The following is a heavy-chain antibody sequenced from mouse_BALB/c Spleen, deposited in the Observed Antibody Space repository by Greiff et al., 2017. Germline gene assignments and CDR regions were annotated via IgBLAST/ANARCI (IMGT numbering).Heavy chain of an antibody. D-gene: IGHD1-1*01. Sequence: QVQLQQPGAELVKPGASVKLSCKASGYTFTSYWMHWVKQRPGQGLEWIGEINPSNGRTNYNEKFKSKATLTEDKSSSTAYMQLSSLTSEDSAVYSSGRGSNYWGDYWGQGTTLTVSS. J-gene: IGHJ2*01. V-gene: IGHV1S81*02. CDR3: GRGSNYWGDY. CDR1: GYTFTSYW. CDR2: INPSNGRT.